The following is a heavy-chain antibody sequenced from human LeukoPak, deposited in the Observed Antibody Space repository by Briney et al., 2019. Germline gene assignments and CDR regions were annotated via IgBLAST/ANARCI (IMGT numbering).Heavy chain of an antibody. CDR1: GYTFTSYD. V-gene: IGHV1-8*01. CDR3: ARGAPGSYCSGGSCPYFDY. J-gene: IGHJ4*02. CDR2: VNPNSGHT. Sequence: ASVKVCCKASGYTFTSYDVNWVRQATGQGLEWMGWVNPNSGHTGYAQKFQGRVTMTTNTSISTAYMELSSLRSEDTAVYYCARGAPGSYCSGGSCPYFDYWGQGTLVSVSS. D-gene: IGHD2-15*01.